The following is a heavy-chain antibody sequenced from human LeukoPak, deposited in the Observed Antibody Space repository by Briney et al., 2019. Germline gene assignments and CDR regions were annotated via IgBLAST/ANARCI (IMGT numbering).Heavy chain of an antibody. V-gene: IGHV3-23*01. D-gene: IGHD3-22*01. CDR3: AKDLHAFYDSSGYFDY. CDR2: ISGNGGST. J-gene: IGHJ4*02. CDR1: GFTFRNYA. Sequence: GGSLRLSCSASGFTFRNYAMNWVRQAPGKGLEWVSAISGNGGSTYYADSVKGRFTISRENSKNTLYLQMNRLRAEDTAVYYCAKDLHAFYDSSGYFDYWGQGTLVTVSS.